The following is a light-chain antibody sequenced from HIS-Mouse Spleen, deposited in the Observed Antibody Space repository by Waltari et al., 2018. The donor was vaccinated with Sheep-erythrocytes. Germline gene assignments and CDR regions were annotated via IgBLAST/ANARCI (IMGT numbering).Light chain of an antibody. V-gene: IGLV3-21*02. J-gene: IGLJ2*01. CDR1: NIGSKS. CDR3: QVWDSSSDHVV. CDR2: DDS. Sequence: SYVLTQPPSVSVAPGQTARITCGGNNIGSKSVHWYQQKPGQAPVLVVYDDSDRPSGIRGGFSGSNSGNTATLTISRVEAGDEADYYCQVWDSSSDHVVFGGGTKLTVL.